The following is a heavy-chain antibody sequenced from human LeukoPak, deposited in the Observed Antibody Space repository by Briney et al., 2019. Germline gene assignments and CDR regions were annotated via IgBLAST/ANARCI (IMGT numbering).Heavy chain of an antibody. V-gene: IGHV3-30-3*01. Sequence: PGGSLRLSCAASGFTFSSYAMHWVRQAPGKGLEWVAVISYDGSNKYYADSVKGRFTISRDNSKNTLYLQMNSLRAEDTAVYYCARDIVVVVVDEPLPENYYYYGMDVWGQGTTVTVSS. CDR3: ARDIVVVVVDEPLPENYYYYGMDV. J-gene: IGHJ6*02. CDR2: ISYDGSNK. CDR1: GFTFSSYA. D-gene: IGHD2-15*01.